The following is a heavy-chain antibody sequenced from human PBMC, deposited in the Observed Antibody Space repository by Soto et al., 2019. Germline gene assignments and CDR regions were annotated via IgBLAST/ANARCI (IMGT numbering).Heavy chain of an antibody. V-gene: IGHV3-7*03. D-gene: IGHD1-1*01. J-gene: IGHJ4*02. CDR3: ARERAGRTIFDY. Sequence: EVQLVESGGGLVQPGGSLRLSCAASGFTFSSFWMTWVRQAPGKGLEWVANINQDGSEKHYVDSVKGRFTISRDNAKNSLSLQVSSLRVEDTAVYYCARERAGRTIFDYWGQGTLVTVSS. CDR2: INQDGSEK. CDR1: GFTFSSFW.